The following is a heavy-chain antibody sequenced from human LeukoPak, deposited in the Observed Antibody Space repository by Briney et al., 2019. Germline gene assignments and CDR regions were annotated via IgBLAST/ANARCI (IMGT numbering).Heavy chain of an antibody. Sequence: PGGSLRLSCAASGFTFSSYAMSWVRQAPGKGLEWVSALSGSGGSTYYADSVEGRFTISRDNSKNTLYLQMNSLRVEDTAVYYCARAEYSSGWYGAPGDYYYGMDVWGQGTTVTVSS. V-gene: IGHV3-23*01. D-gene: IGHD6-19*01. CDR1: GFTFSSYA. CDR3: ARAEYSSGWYGAPGDYYYGMDV. J-gene: IGHJ6*02. CDR2: LSGSGGST.